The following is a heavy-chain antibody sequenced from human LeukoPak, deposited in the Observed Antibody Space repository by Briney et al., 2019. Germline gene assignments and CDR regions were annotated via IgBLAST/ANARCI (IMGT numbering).Heavy chain of an antibody. V-gene: IGHV4-30-2*01. Sequence: SQTLSLACTVSGGSISSGGYYWSWIRQPPGKGLEWIGYIYHSGSTYYNPSLKSRVTISVDRSKNQFSLKLSSVTAADTAVYYCARHGGYCSSTSCLQYFDYWGQGTLVTVSS. CDR3: ARHGGYCSSTSCLQYFDY. CDR1: GGSISSGGYY. D-gene: IGHD2-2*01. CDR2: IYHSGST. J-gene: IGHJ4*02.